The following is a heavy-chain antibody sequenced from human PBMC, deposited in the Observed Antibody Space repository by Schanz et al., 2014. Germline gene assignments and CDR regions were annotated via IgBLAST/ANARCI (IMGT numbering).Heavy chain of an antibody. CDR2: IKKDGSEK. Sequence: VHLLESGGGLVEPGGSLRLSCAASGFSFSDYYMSWIRQAPGKGLEWVANIKKDGSEKYYADSVKGRFTISRDNAKNSLFLQMNSLRPEDTAVYYCARGRVLESWGQGTLXTVSS. CDR3: ARGRVLES. V-gene: IGHV3-7*01. D-gene: IGHD1-1*01. J-gene: IGHJ5*02. CDR1: GFSFSDYY.